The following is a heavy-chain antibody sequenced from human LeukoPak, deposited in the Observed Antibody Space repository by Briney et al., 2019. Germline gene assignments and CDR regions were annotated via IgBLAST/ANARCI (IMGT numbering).Heavy chain of an antibody. CDR1: GFTFSSYA. Sequence: GGSLRLSCAASGFTFSSYAMHWVRQAPGKGLEWVAVISYDGSNKYYADSVKGRFTISRDNSKNTLYLQMNSLRAEDTAVYYCARDADGHLDLWGLGTLVTVSS. V-gene: IGHV3-30-3*01. CDR2: ISYDGSNK. CDR3: ARDADGHLDL. D-gene: IGHD5-24*01. J-gene: IGHJ2*01.